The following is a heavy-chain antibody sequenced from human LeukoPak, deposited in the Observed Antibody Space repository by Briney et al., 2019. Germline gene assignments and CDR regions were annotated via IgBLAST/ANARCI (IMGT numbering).Heavy chain of an antibody. V-gene: IGHV4-4*07. CDR1: GGSISSNY. J-gene: IGHJ4*02. CDR3: ARDGRGSASSWYFDL. CDR2: IYTSGGT. D-gene: IGHD6-13*01. Sequence: SETLSLTCTVSGGSISSNYWSWIRQPAGKGLEWIGRIYTSGGTNYSPPLKSRVTLSVDTSRNQFSLRLSSVTAADTAVYYCARDGRGSASSWYFDLWGQGTLVTASS.